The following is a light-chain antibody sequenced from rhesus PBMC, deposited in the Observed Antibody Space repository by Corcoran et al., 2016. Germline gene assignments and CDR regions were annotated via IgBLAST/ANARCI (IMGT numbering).Light chain of an antibody. V-gene: IGLV10-114*01. Sequence: QTGLTQPPSVSMAVRHTAMLTCTGNSNNVGNQGAAWLQQHQGHPPKLLSYRNNNPPSAISERFSASRSGNTASLTITGLQPEDEADYYCSAWDSSLSAYIFGAGTRLTVL. CDR3: SAWDSSLSAYI. CDR2: RNN. CDR1: SNNVGNQG. J-gene: IGLJ1*01.